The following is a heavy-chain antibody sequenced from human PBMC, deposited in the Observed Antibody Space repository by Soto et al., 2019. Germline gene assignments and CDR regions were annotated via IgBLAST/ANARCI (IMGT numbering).Heavy chain of an antibody. D-gene: IGHD6-19*01. CDR3: ARDGGSGWSRFDY. V-gene: IGHV4-4*02. Sequence: SETLSLTCAVSGGSISSSNWWSWVRQPPGKGLEWIGEIYHSGSTNYNPSLKSRVTISVDKSKNQFSLKLSSVTAADTAVYYCARDGGSGWSRFDYWGQGALVTVSS. CDR2: IYHSGST. J-gene: IGHJ4*02. CDR1: GGSISSSNW.